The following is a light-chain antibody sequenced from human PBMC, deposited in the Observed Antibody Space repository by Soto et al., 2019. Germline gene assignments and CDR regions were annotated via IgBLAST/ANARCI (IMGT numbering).Light chain of an antibody. V-gene: IGKV3-15*01. J-gene: IGKJ1*01. CDR3: QHYNNWPRT. Sequence: EIVMTQSPATLSVSPGERATLSCRASQSVSSNLAWYQQKPCQAPRLLIYVKFTRATGIPARFSGSGSGTEFTLTISSLQSEDFAVYYCQHYNNWPRTFVQGTKVEIK. CDR2: VKF. CDR1: QSVSSN.